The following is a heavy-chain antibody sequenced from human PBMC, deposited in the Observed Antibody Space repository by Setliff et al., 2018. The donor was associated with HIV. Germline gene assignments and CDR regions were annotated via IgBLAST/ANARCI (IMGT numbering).Heavy chain of an antibody. CDR3: ARDIWAYGLMGS. J-gene: IGHJ5*02. V-gene: IGHV4-34*01. D-gene: IGHD4-17*01. Sequence: SETLSLTCAVYGGSFSGYYWSWIRQSPGKGLEWIGEINHSGSTNYNPSLKSRVTISVDTSKSQFSLKLSSLTAADTAVYYCARDIWAYGLMGSWGQGTLVTVSS. CDR1: GGSFSGYY. CDR2: INHSGST.